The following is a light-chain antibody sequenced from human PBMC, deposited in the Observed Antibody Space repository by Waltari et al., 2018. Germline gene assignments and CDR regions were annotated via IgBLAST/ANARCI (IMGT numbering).Light chain of an antibody. CDR3: HHYHNYPLT. Sequence: DIQLTPSPSSLSASVAARVPITCRASQGISNHLAWFQQKPGKAPKSLIYAGSSLQSGAPSRFSGSGSGTDFTLTISSLQPEDFATYYCHHYHNYPLTIGGGTKVEIK. V-gene: IGKV1-16*01. CDR1: QGISNH. CDR2: AGS. J-gene: IGKJ4*01.